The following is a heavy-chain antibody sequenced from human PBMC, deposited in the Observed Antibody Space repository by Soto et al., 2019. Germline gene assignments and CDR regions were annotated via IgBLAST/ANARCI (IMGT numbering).Heavy chain of an antibody. CDR2: INHSGST. CDR1: GGSFSGYY. CDR3: ARGWGFGYYFDY. J-gene: IGHJ4*02. Sequence: QVQLQQWGAGLLKPSETLSLTCAVYGGSFSGYYWSWIRQPPGKGLEWIGEINHSGSTNYNPSLKSRVTISVDTSKNQFSLKLSSVTAADTAVYYCARGWGFGYYFDYWGQGTLVTVSS. D-gene: IGHD3-10*01. V-gene: IGHV4-34*01.